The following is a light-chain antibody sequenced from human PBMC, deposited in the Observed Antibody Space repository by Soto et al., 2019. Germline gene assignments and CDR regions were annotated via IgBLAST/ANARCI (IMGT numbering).Light chain of an antibody. CDR3: QQYHISPIT. V-gene: IGKV3-20*01. CDR1: QSARSS. Sequence: EIVLTQSPGTLSVSPGERATLSCRASQSARSSLGWYQQKPGQAPRLLIFGVSSRATGIPDRFSGSGSGTDFTLTISRLEPEDFAVYYCQQYHISPITFGQGTRLEIK. J-gene: IGKJ5*01. CDR2: GVS.